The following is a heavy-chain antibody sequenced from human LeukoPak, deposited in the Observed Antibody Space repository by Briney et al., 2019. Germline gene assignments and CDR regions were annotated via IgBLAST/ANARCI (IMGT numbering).Heavy chain of an antibody. V-gene: IGHV3-74*01. D-gene: IGHD2-15*01. CDR1: GFTFSTYC. J-gene: IGHJ4*02. CDR2: ICPDGTVT. Sequence: GGSLRLSCAASGFTFSTYCMHWVRQAPGKGPMWVSRICPDGTVTNYADSVKARFIISRDNSKNTLYLQMNSLRAEDTAVYYCAKQLGYCSDGSCYFPYWGQGTLVTVSS. CDR3: AKQLGYCSDGSCYFPY.